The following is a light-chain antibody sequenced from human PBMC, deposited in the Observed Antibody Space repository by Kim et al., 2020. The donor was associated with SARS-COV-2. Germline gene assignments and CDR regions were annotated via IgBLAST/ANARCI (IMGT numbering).Light chain of an antibody. CDR1: QSVNNID. Sequence: SAGERATLACRARQSVNNIDLSWYQQEPAQAPSLLRYGASSRATGSPDRVSGSGSETDFTLTISRLEPEDVAVYYCQQYCSSPRTFGQGTKLEI. V-gene: IGKV3-20*01. J-gene: IGKJ2*01. CDR2: GAS. CDR3: QQYCSSPRT.